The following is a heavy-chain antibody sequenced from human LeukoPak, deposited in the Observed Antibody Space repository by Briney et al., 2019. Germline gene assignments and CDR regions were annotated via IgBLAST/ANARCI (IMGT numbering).Heavy chain of an antibody. J-gene: IGHJ4*02. CDR1: GYTFTSYY. V-gene: IGHV1-46*01. CDR3: ARVAIFIVGAAYYFDY. CDR2: INPSGGST. Sequence: ASVKVSCKASGYTFTSYYMHWVRQAPGQGLEWMGIINPSGGSTSYAQKLQGRVTMTTDTSTSTAYMELRSLRSDDTAVYYCARVAIFIVGAAYYFDYWGQGTLVTVSS. D-gene: IGHD1-26*01.